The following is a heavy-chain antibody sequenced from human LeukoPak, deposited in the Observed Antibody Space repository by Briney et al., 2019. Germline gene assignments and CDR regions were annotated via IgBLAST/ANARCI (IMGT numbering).Heavy chain of an antibody. CDR3: ARDAITTTIIVPNYFDY. Sequence: SETLSLTCTVSGGSISSSTYYWGWIRQPPGKGLEWIGSIYYSGSTYYNPSLKSRVTISVDTSKNQFSLKLSSVTAADTAVYYCARDAITTTIIVPNYFDYWGQGTLVTVSS. J-gene: IGHJ4*02. CDR2: IYYSGST. CDR1: GGSISSSTYY. D-gene: IGHD3-22*01. V-gene: IGHV4-39*07.